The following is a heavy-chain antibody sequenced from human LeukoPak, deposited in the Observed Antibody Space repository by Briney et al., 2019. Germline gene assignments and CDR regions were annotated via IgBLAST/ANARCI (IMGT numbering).Heavy chain of an antibody. Sequence: GASVKVSCKASGYTFTSYGISWVRQAPGQGLEWMGWISAYNGNTNYAQKLQGRVTMTTDTSTSTAYMELRSLRSDDTAVCYCARMLWFGESDPFDPWGQGTLVTVSS. CDR2: ISAYNGNT. J-gene: IGHJ5*02. D-gene: IGHD3-10*01. CDR1: GYTFTSYG. CDR3: ARMLWFGESDPFDP. V-gene: IGHV1-18*01.